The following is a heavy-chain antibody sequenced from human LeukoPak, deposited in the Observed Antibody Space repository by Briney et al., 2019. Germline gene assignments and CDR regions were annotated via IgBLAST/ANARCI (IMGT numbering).Heavy chain of an antibody. CDR2: IKEDGSQI. V-gene: IGHV3-7*01. Sequence: PGGSLRLSCAASGFSFSSYWMSWVRQAPGKGLERVANIKEDGSQIYYADSVQGRFTISRDHAKNSLDLQMNSLRAEDTAVYYCARYGYTSASDYWGQGTLVTVSS. D-gene: IGHD5-12*01. CDR3: ARYGYTSASDY. J-gene: IGHJ4*02. CDR1: GFSFSSYW.